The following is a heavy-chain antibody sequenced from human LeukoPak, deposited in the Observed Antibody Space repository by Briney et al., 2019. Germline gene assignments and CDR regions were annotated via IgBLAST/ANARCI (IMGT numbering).Heavy chain of an antibody. CDR3: ARRHLRGNTLREGHHLDP. Sequence: GTSLRLSCSTSGFTFNSHGFHWVRQAPGKGLEWVAAISDDGLNTFYIDSVKGRFTISRDDSKNAVSLQMTSLRSEDTAMYYCARRHLRGNTLREGHHLDPWGLGTLVAVSS. CDR2: ISDDGLNT. J-gene: IGHJ5*02. CDR1: GFTFNSHG. D-gene: IGHD1-14*01. V-gene: IGHV3-30*03.